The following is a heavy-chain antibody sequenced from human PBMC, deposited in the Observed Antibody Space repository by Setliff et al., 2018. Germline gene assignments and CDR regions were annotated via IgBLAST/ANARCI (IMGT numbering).Heavy chain of an antibody. D-gene: IGHD3-22*01. Sequence: TSETLSLTCTVSGGSISSGSYYWSWIRQHPRKGLEWIGYIYYSGSTNYTPSLKSRVTLSVDTSRNHFSLKLNSVTAADTAVYYCARSGYYSIDAFDIWGQGTMVTVSS. CDR1: GGSISSGSYY. CDR3: ARSGYYSIDAFDI. V-gene: IGHV4-31*03. CDR2: IYYSGST. J-gene: IGHJ3*02.